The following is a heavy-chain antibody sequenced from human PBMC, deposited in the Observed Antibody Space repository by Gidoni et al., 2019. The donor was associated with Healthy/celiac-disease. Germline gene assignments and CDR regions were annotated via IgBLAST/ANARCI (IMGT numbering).Heavy chain of an antibody. CDR3: ARLQWIQLWPPLGYYFDY. J-gene: IGHJ4*02. Sequence: QLQLQESGPGLVKPSETLSLTCTVSGCSISSSSYYWGWIRQPPGKGLEWIGSIYYSGSTYYNPSLKSRVTISVDTSKNQFSLKLSSVTAADTAVYYCARLQWIQLWPPLGYYFDYWGQGTLVTVSS. V-gene: IGHV4-39*01. CDR1: GCSISSSSYY. D-gene: IGHD5-18*01. CDR2: IYYSGST.